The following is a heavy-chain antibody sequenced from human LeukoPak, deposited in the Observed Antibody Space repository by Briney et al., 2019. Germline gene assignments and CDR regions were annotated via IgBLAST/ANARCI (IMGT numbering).Heavy chain of an antibody. Sequence: GRSLRLSCTTSGFTFDDFSMSWVRQAPGKGLEWVSVIYSGGSTYYADSVKGRFTISRDNSKNTLYLQMNSLRAEDTAVYYCAREGYCSSTSCYTLGDAFDIWGQGTMVTVSS. V-gene: IGHV3-53*01. J-gene: IGHJ3*02. CDR3: AREGYCSSTSCYTLGDAFDI. CDR2: IYSGGST. CDR1: GFTFDDFS. D-gene: IGHD2-2*02.